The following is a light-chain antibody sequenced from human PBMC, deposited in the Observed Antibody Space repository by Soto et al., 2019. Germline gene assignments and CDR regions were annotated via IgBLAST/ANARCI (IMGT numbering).Light chain of an antibody. V-gene: IGLV2-8*01. CDR1: SSDGGGYDY. CDR3: SSYVGTTIGYI. Sequence: SALAESSSASVYPGLAVIISGTVTSSDGGGYDYVSWYQQHPGKAPNLMIYEVNTRPSGVPDRFSGSTSGTTASLPVSGLQAEDEADYYCSSYVGTTIGYIFAIGTRVT. CDR2: EVN. J-gene: IGLJ1*01.